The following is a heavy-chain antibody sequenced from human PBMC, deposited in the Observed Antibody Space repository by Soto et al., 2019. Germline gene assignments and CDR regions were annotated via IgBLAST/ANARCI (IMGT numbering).Heavy chain of an antibody. CDR2: VYYSGST. V-gene: IGHV4-59*08. CDR1: GGSISGYY. Sequence: SETLSLTCTVSGGSISGYYWSWIRQPPGKGLEWIGYVYYSGSTTYNPSLKSRVTISVDTSKNQFSLKLSSVTAADTAVYYCASPGIAAAGTRWYYYYGMDVWGQGTTVTVSS. CDR3: ASPGIAAAGTRWYYYYGMDV. D-gene: IGHD6-13*01. J-gene: IGHJ6*02.